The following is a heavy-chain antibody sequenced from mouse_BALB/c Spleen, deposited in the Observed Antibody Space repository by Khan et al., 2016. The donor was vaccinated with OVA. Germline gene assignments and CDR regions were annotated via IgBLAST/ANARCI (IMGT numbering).Heavy chain of an antibody. D-gene: IGHD1-1*01. V-gene: IGHV3-2*02. CDR3: ARVYGGDFDY. CDR2: ISYSGNT. Sequence: EVELVESGPGLVKPSQSLSLTCTVTGYSITTDYAWNWIRQFPGNKLEWMGFISYSGNTKYNPSLKSRISITRDTSKNQFFLQLKSVTTEDTARYSCARVYGGDFDYWGQGTTLTVSS. J-gene: IGHJ2*01. CDR1: GYSITTDYA.